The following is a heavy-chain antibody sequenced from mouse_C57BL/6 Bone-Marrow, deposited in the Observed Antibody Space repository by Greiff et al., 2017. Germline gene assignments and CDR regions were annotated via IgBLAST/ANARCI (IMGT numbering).Heavy chain of an antibody. CDR1: GFSLTSYG. J-gene: IGHJ1*03. CDR2: IWSGGST. D-gene: IGHD1-1*01. Sequence: QVQLKESGPGLVQPSQSLSITCTVSGFSLTSYGVHWVRQSPGKGLEWLGVIWSGGSTDYNAAFISRLSISKDNSKSQVFFKMNSLQADDTAIYYCARTRDYGSSYDWYFDVWGTGTTVTGSS. V-gene: IGHV2-2*01. CDR3: ARTRDYGSSYDWYFDV.